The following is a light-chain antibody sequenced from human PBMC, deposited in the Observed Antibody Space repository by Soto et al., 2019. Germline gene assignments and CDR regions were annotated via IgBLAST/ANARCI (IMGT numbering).Light chain of an antibody. J-gene: IGKJ1*01. V-gene: IGKV3-15*01. CDR1: QSVSSN. CDR2: GAS. CDR3: QQYNNWPWT. Sequence: EIVMTQFPATLSVSPGERATLSCRASQSVSSNSAWYQQKPGQAPRLLIYGASTRATGIPARFSGSGSGTEFTLTISSLQSVDFAVYSCQQYNNWPWTFGQGTKVDIK.